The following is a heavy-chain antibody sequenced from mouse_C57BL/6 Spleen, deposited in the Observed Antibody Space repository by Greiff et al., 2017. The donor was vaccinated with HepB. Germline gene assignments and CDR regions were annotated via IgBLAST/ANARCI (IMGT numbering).Heavy chain of an antibody. D-gene: IGHD1-1*01. Sequence: QVQLQQSGPELVKPGASVKISCKASGYAFSSSWMNWVKQRPGKGLEWIGRIYPGDGDTNYNGKFKGKATLTADKSSSTAYMQLSSLTSEDSAVYVCARVDYYGSSLDYWGQGTTLTVSS. CDR3: ARVDYYGSSLDY. CDR1: GYAFSSSW. V-gene: IGHV1-82*01. CDR2: IYPGDGDT. J-gene: IGHJ2*01.